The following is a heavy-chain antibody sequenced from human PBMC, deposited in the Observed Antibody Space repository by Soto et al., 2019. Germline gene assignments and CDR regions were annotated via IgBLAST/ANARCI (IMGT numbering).Heavy chain of an antibody. J-gene: IGHJ4*02. CDR1: GYTFTSYH. Sequence: QVQLVQSGTEVRKPGASVKVSCKASGYTFTSYHISWVRQAPGQGLEWMGWISAYNGNTNYAQNHQARVTMTTDSPTSTAYMELRSLRSDDTAAYYGARDSPPPREWGQGTLVTVSS. V-gene: IGHV1-18*01. CDR3: ARDSPPPRE. CDR2: ISAYNGNT.